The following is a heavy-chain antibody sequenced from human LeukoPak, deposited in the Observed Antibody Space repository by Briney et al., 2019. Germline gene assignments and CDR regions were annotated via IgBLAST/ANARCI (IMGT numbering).Heavy chain of an antibody. CDR1: GFTFSDYY. V-gene: IGHV3-11*01. J-gene: IGHJ6*02. CDR2: ISSSGSTI. CDR3: ARARSRGYYYYYGMDV. D-gene: IGHD3-10*01. Sequence: GGSLRLSCAASGFTFSDYYMSWIRRAPGKGLEWVSYISSSGSTIYYADSVKGRFTISRDNAKKSLYLQMNSLRAEDTAVYYCARARSRGYYYYYGMDVWGQGTTVTVSS.